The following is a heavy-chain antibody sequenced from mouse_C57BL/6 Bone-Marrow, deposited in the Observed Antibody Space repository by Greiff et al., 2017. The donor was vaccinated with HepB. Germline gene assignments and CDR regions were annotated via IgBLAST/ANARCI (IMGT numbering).Heavy chain of an antibody. V-gene: IGHV1-15*01. J-gene: IGHJ2*01. D-gene: IGHD3-3*01. Sequence: QVQLQQSGAELVRPGASVTLSCKASGYTFTDYEMHWVKQTPVHGLEWIGAIDPETGGTAYNQKFKGKAILTADKSSSTAYMELRSLTSEDSAVYYCTTLGGYYFDYWGQGTTLTDSS. CDR2: IDPETGGT. CDR3: TTLGGYYFDY. CDR1: GYTFTDYE.